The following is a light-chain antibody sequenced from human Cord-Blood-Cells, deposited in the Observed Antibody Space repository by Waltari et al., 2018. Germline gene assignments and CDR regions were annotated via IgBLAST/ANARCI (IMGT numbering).Light chain of an antibody. CDR1: SSDVGGYNY. CDR2: EVS. V-gene: IGLV2-8*01. J-gene: IGLJ3*02. Sequence: QSALTPPPSASGSPGQSVTISCTGTSSDVGGYNYCSWYQQHPGKAPKLMIYEVSKRPSGVPDRFSGSKSGNTASLTVSGLQAEDEADYYCSSYAGSNNLVFGGGTKLTVL. CDR3: SSYAGSNNLV.